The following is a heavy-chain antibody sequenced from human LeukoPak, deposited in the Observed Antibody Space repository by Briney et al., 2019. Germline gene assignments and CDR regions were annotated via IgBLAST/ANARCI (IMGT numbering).Heavy chain of an antibody. CDR1: GGSISSGSYS. D-gene: IGHD1-26*01. V-gene: IGHV4-61*02. Sequence: PSETLSLTCTVAGGSISSGSYSWNWIRQPAVKGLEWIGRIYTSGSTNYNPSLKSRLTISVDTSKNQFSLTLSSATAADTAGYYCARAEWELDDAFDIWGRGTMVTVSS. CDR2: IYTSGST. J-gene: IGHJ3*02. CDR3: ARAEWELDDAFDI.